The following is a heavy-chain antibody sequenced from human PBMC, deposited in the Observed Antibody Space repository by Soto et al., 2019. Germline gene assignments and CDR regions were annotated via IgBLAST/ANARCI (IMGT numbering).Heavy chain of an antibody. CDR3: AREYCSGTTCYELDY. J-gene: IGHJ4*02. CDR1: GYRFPNYR. V-gene: IGHV5-51*01. Sequence: HVQSLKISCEGSGYRFPNYRLGWVRQMSGKGMEWMVIIYPGDSDTRYSPSFQGQVTISADKSINTAYLQWSRLKASDTAMYYCAREYCSGTTCYELDYWGQGAQVTVSS. D-gene: IGHD2-2*01. CDR2: IYPGDSDT.